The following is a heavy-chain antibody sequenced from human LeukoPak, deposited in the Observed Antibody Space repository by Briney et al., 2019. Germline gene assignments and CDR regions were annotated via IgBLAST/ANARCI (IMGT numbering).Heavy chain of an antibody. CDR2: ISSSGSTI. V-gene: IGHV3-11*04. CDR1: GFTFSDYY. J-gene: IGHJ4*02. Sequence: GGSLRLSCAASGFTFSDYYMRWIRQAPGKGLEWVSYISSSGSTIYYADSVKGRFTISRDNAKNSLYLQMNSLRAEDTAVCYCARDRPMHYYDSSGYYGYWGQGTLVTVSS. CDR3: ARDRPMHYYDSSGYYGY. D-gene: IGHD3-22*01.